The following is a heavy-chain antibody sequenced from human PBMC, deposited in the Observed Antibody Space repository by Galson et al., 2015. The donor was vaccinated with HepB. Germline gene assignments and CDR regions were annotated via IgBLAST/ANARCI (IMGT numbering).Heavy chain of an antibody. CDR2: IKQDGTEE. D-gene: IGHD4-23*01. CDR1: GLNFYYYW. Sequence: SLRLSCAASGLNFYYYWMSWVRQAPGKGLEWVANIKQDGTEEYYVDSVRGRFTISRDNARNSLFLQINSLTAEDTAVYYCATERPATFTVETPFFEYWGQGTLVTVSS. V-gene: IGHV3-7*03. J-gene: IGHJ4*02. CDR3: ATERPATFTVETPFFEY.